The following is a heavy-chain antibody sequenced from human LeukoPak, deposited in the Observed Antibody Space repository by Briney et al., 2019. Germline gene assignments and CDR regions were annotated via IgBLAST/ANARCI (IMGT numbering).Heavy chain of an antibody. D-gene: IGHD3-10*01. CDR1: GFTFSSYG. CDR3: APLHYYGSGSLLLP. Sequence: GGSLRLSCAASGFTFSSYGMSWVRQAPGKGLEWVSAISGSGGSTYYADSVKGRFTISRDNSKNTLYLQMNSLRAEDTAVYYCAPLHYYGSGSLLLPWGQGTLVTVSS. J-gene: IGHJ5*02. CDR2: ISGSGGST. V-gene: IGHV3-23*01.